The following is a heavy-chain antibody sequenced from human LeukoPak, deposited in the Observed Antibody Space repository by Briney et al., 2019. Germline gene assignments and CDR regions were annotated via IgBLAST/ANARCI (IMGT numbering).Heavy chain of an antibody. D-gene: IGHD2-15*01. Sequence: GGSLRLSCAASGFTFSSYWMSWVRQAPGKGLEWVANIKQDGSEKYYVDSVKGRFTISRDNAKNSLYLQMNSLRAEDTAVYYCARDHSTCSGGSCYYYGMDVWGQGTTVTVSS. CDR2: IKQDGSEK. J-gene: IGHJ6*02. V-gene: IGHV3-7*01. CDR3: ARDHSTCSGGSCYYYGMDV. CDR1: GFTFSSYW.